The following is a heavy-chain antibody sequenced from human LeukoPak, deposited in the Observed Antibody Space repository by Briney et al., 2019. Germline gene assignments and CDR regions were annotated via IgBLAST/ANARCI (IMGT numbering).Heavy chain of an antibody. CDR2: IIPIFGTA. V-gene: IGHV1-69*05. CDR1: GGTFSSYA. Sequence: SVKVSCKASGGTFSSYAISWVRQAPGQGLEWMGGIIPIFGTANYAQKFQGRVTITTDESTSTAYMELSSLRSEDTAVYYCAVDTSSQDAFDIWGQGTMVTVSS. J-gene: IGHJ3*02. CDR3: AVDTSSQDAFDI. D-gene: IGHD2-15*01.